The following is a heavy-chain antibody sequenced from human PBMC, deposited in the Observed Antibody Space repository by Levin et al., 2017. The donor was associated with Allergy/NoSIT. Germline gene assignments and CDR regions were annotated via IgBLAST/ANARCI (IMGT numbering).Heavy chain of an antibody. D-gene: IGHD4-17*01. V-gene: IGHV3-23*01. CDR2: ARGSGGST. CDR3: AKVLHTGTTRGDYYDY. CDR1: GFTFSNYA. Sequence: GGSLRLSCAGSGFTFSNYAMSWVRQAPGKGLEWVSGARGSGGSTYYADAVKGRFTISRDNSQNTLYLQMNSLRAEDTAVYYCAKVLHTGTTRGDYYDYWGQGTLVTVSS. J-gene: IGHJ4*02.